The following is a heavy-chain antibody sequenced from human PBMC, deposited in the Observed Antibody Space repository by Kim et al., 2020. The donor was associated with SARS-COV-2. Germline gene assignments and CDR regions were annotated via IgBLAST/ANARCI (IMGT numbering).Heavy chain of an antibody. CDR3: ATYGSSWFLDAFDV. CDR1: GFTFSSYT. Sequence: GGSLRLSCAASGFTFSSYTMNWVRQAPGKGLEWVSSISSSSTYIYYADSVKGRFTISRDNAKNSLYLKMNSLRAEDTAVYYCATYGSSWFLDAFDVWGHGKTVTVSS. D-gene: IGHD6-13*01. V-gene: IGHV3-21*01. CDR2: ISSSSTYI. J-gene: IGHJ3*01.